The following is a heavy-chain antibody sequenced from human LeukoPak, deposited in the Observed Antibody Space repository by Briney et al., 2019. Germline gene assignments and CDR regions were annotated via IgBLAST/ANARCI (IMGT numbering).Heavy chain of an antibody. D-gene: IGHD3-22*01. J-gene: IGHJ2*01. CDR3: ARGRDYYDSSGYYYSWYFDL. Sequence: YPSETLSLTCAVYGGSFSGYYWSWIRQPPGKGLEWIGEINHSGSTNYNPSLKSRVTISVDTSKNQFSLKLSSVTAADTAVYYCARGRDYYDSSGYYYSWYFDLWGRGTLVTVSS. V-gene: IGHV4-34*01. CDR1: GGSFSGYY. CDR2: INHSGST.